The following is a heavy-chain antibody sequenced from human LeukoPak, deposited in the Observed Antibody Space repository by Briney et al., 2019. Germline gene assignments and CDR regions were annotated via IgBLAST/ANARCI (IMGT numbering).Heavy chain of an antibody. CDR2: IIPILGIA. CDR1: GGTFSSYA. J-gene: IGHJ6*02. V-gene: IGHV1-69*04. CDR3: ARVVTSGTHYYYCMDV. D-gene: IGHD2-2*01. Sequence: SVKVSCKASGGTFSSYAISWVRQAPGQGLEWMGRIIPILGIANYAQKFQGIVTIAADKSTSTAYMELSSLRSEHTAVYYCARVVTSGTHYYYCMDVWGQGTTVTVSS.